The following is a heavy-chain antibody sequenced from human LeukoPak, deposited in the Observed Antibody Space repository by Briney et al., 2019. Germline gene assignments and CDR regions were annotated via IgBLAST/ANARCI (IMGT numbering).Heavy chain of an antibody. CDR1: GGSISSYY. J-gene: IGHJ3*02. CDR3: ANSASAFDI. Sequence: SETLSLTCTVSGGSISSYYWSWIRQPPGKGLEWIGYIYYSGTTNYNPSLKSRVTMSIDTSKNQFSLKLNSVTAADTAVYYCANSASAFDIWGQGTMVTVSS. V-gene: IGHV4-59*01. CDR2: IYYSGTT.